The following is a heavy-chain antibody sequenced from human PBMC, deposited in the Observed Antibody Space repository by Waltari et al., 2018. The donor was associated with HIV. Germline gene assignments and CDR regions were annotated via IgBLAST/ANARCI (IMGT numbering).Heavy chain of an antibody. V-gene: IGHV4-34*02. CDR2: INHSGST. CDR1: GGSFSGYY. J-gene: IGHJ4*02. CDR3: ARGDTDSLFDY. Sequence: QVQLQQWGAGLLKPSETLSLTCAVYGGSFSGYYWRWIRQSPGRGLEWIGEINHSGSTNYNPSLKSRVTISLEMSKNQFSLKLSSVTAADTAVYYCARGDTDSLFDYWGQGTLVTVSS. D-gene: IGHD2-15*01.